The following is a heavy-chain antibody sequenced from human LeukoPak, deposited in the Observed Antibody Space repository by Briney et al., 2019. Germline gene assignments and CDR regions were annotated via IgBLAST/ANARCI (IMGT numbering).Heavy chain of an antibody. D-gene: IGHD4-23*01. J-gene: IGHJ4*02. V-gene: IGHV3-30*03. Sequence: PGGSLRLSCAASGFTFSSYGMHWVRQAPGKGLEWVTLISFDGSIKYYTDSVKGRFTISRDNSRNTVYLQMNSLRTEDTAVYYCATYHMTTVVTPAYWGQGALVTVSS. CDR2: ISFDGSIK. CDR1: GFTFSSYG. CDR3: ATYHMTTVVTPAY.